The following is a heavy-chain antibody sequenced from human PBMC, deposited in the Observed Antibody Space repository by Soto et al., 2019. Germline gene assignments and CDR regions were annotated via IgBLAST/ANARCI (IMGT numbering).Heavy chain of an antibody. CDR2: IKQDGSEK. D-gene: IGHD3-3*01. J-gene: IGHJ4*02. V-gene: IGHV3-7*01. CDR3: AREFHYGFWSGYPGPFDY. CDR1: GFTFSSYW. Sequence: GGSLRLSCAASGFTFSSYWMSWVRQAPGKGLEWVANIKQDGSEKYYVDSVKGRFTISRDNAKNSLYLQMNSLRAEDTAVYYCAREFHYGFWSGYPGPFDYWGQGTLVTVSS.